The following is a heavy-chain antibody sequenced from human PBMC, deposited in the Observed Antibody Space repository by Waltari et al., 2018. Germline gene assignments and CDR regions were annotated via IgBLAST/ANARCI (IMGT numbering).Heavy chain of an antibody. CDR3: ARDMRLDH. J-gene: IGHJ4*02. D-gene: IGHD3-16*01. V-gene: IGHV3-48*03. CDR2: LSASGSAR. CDR1: GFTFAAFRNYE. Sequence: EVQLVEAGGGLVQPGGSLRLSCLASGFTFAAFRNYEMNWVRQVPGKGLEWVSYLSASGSARYYADSVKGRFTISRDNAKNSLYLEMSSLRAEDTALYYCARDMRLDHWGQGTLVTVSS.